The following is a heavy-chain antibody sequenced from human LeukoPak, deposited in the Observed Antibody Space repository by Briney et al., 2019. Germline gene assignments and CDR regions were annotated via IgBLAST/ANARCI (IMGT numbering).Heavy chain of an antibody. D-gene: IGHD2-15*01. J-gene: IGHJ3*02. CDR1: GFTFSSYW. Sequence: GGSLRLSCAASGFTFSSYWMHWVRQAPGKGLEWGSRLYSHGGSTSYADSVKGRFTISRDNAKNTLYLQMNSLRAEDTAVYYCAKPEGEVVTPYDAFDIWGQGTMVTISS. CDR3: AKPEGEVVTPYDAFDI. CDR2: LYSHGGST. V-gene: IGHV3-74*01.